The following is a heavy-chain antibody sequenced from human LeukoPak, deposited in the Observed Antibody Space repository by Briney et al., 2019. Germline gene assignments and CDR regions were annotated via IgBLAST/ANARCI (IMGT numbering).Heavy chain of an antibody. CDR3: ARTSVHYCDYEVDYYYYYYMDV. J-gene: IGHJ6*03. V-gene: IGHV3-20*04. Sequence: GGSLRLSCAASGFTFSSCGFNWVRQAPGKGLEWVSGINWNGGSTGYADSVKGRFTISRDNAKNSLYLQMNSLRAEDTALYYCARTSVHYCDYEVDYYYYYYMDVWGKGTTVTVSS. CDR2: INWNGGST. D-gene: IGHD4-17*01. CDR1: GFTFSSCG.